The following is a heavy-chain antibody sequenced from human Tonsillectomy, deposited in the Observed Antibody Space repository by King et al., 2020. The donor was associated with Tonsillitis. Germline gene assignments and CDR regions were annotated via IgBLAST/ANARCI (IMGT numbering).Heavy chain of an antibody. V-gene: IGHV1-46*01. CDR3: ERGGVGATLYYFEY. D-gene: IGHD1-26*01. J-gene: IGHJ4*02. CDR2: INPSGGGT. Sequence: VQLVESGAEVKKPGASVKVSCKASGYTFTSYYMHWVRQAPGQGLEWMGIINPSGGGTTYAQQFQGRVNMTRDTSTRTVYMEMSSLRSEDTTVYYCERGGVGATLYYFEYWGQGTLVTVSS. CDR1: GYTFTSYY.